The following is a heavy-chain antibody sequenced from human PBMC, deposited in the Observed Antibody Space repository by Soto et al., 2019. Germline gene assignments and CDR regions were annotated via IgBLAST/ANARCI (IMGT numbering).Heavy chain of an antibody. V-gene: IGHV3-30*18. CDR2: ILYDGSNE. CDR1: GFTFSKYG. J-gene: IGHJ3*02. Sequence: GGSLRLSCRASGFTFSKYGMHWVRQAPGKGLEWVAVILYDGSNEYYGDSVKGRFTISRDNSNNTLYLQMNSLRAEDTAVYYCAKDRIVGVREDGFDIWGLGTMVTVSS. D-gene: IGHD1-26*01. CDR3: AKDRIVGVREDGFDI.